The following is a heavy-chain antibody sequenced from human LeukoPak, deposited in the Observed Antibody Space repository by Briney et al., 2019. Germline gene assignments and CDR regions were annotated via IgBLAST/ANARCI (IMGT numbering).Heavy chain of an antibody. CDR1: GFKFDDYD. J-gene: IGHJ4*02. Sequence: GGSLRLSCAASGFKFDDYDMHWVRQVPGKGLEWVAGITWNSDFIAFADSLKGRFSISRDNGKNSLFLQMNSLTPEDTAFYYCTKDVADYVWGEYRHFDKWGQGALVTVSS. V-gene: IGHV3-9*01. CDR2: ITWNSDFI. D-gene: IGHD3-16*01. CDR3: TKDVADYVWGEYRHFDK.